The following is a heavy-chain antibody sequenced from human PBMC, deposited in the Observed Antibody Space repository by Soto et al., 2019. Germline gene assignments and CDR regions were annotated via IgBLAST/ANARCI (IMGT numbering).Heavy chain of an antibody. Sequence: RGSLRLSCVVSGFIPSSYAISFCRQAPCKGLEWVSGISGSGGATSYADSVKGRFTISRDNSKNTLYLQMNSLSAEDTAIYYCAKDAIMVSSSFNYFDFWGQGALVTVSS. J-gene: IGHJ4*02. CDR2: ISGSGGAT. V-gene: IGHV3-23*01. D-gene: IGHD6-13*01. CDR1: GFIPSSYA. CDR3: AKDAIMVSSSFNYFDF.